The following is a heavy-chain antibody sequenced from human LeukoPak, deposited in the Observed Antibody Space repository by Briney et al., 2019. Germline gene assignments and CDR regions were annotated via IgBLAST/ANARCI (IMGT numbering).Heavy chain of an antibody. Sequence: PSETLSLTCTVSGGSISSYYWSWIRQPPGKGLEWIGYIYYSGSTNYNPSLKSRVTISVDTSKNQFSLKLSSVTAADTAVYYCARAAAIFGVVIGEYYFDYWGQGTLVTVSS. V-gene: IGHV4-59*12. CDR2: IYYSGST. CDR1: GGSISSYY. D-gene: IGHD3-3*01. CDR3: ARAAAIFGVVIGEYYFDY. J-gene: IGHJ4*02.